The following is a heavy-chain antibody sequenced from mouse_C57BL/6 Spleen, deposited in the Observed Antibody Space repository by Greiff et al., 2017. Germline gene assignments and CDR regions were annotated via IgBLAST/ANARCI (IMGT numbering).Heavy chain of an antibody. Sequence: VQLQQSGAELVRPGTSVKVSCKASGYAFTNYLIEWVKQRPGQGLEWIGVINPGSGGTNYNEKFKGKATLTADKSSSTAYMQLSILTSEDSAVYFCARAYYDYPWFAYWGQGTLVAVSA. CDR3: ARAYYDYPWFAY. J-gene: IGHJ3*01. V-gene: IGHV1-54*01. D-gene: IGHD2-4*01. CDR1: GYAFTNYL. CDR2: INPGSGGT.